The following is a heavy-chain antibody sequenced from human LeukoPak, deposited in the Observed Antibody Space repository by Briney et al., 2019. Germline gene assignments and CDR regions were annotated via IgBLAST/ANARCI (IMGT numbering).Heavy chain of an antibody. Sequence: GESLQIYCKGSGYSFTSYWIGWVRQLPGKGLEWMGIIYPGDSDTRYSPSFQGQVTISADRSISTAYLQWSSLKAPDTAMYYCARRDSTGYYFLFDYWGQGTLVTVSS. CDR3: ARRDSTGYYFLFDY. J-gene: IGHJ4*02. CDR1: GYSFTSYW. D-gene: IGHD3-22*01. V-gene: IGHV5-51*01. CDR2: IYPGDSDT.